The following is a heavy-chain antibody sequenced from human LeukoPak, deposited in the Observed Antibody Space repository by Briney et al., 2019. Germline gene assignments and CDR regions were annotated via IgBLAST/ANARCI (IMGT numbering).Heavy chain of an antibody. CDR1: GGSFSGYY. CDR2: INHSGST. V-gene: IGHV4-34*01. Sequence: SETLSLTCAVYGGSFSGYYWSWIRQPPGKGLEWIGEINHSGSTNYNPSLKSRVTISVDTSKNQFSLKLSSVTAADTAVYYCAREAAGGRYIGYWGQGTLVTVSS. J-gene: IGHJ4*02. CDR3: AREAAGGRYIGY. D-gene: IGHD1-26*01.